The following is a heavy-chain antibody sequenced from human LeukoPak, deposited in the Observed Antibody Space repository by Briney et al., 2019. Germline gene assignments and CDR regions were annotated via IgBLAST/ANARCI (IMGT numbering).Heavy chain of an antibody. CDR3: ATSRKGYGSGSYYFYY. V-gene: IGHV4-59*12. Sequence: PSETLSLTRTVSRGSLSSYYWSWIRQPPAKGLEWMGYIYYSGSTNYNPSLKSRVTISVDTSKNQFSLKLSSVTAADTAVYYCATSRKGYGSGSYYFYYWGQGTLVTVSS. J-gene: IGHJ4*02. CDR2: IYYSGST. D-gene: IGHD3-10*01. CDR1: RGSLSSYY.